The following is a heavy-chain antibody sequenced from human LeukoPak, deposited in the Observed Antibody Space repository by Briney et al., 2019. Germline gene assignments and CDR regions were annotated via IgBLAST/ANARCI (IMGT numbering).Heavy chain of an antibody. D-gene: IGHD3-3*01. CDR1: GYSFTSYW. J-gene: IGHJ6*02. V-gene: IGHV5-51*01. CDR3: ARQVVTIFGVVPVQTYGMDV. Sequence: GEALKISCKGSGYSFTSYWIGWVRQMPGKGLAWMGIIYPGDSDTRYSPSFQGQVTISADKSISTAYLQWSSLKASDTAMYYCARQVVTIFGVVPVQTYGMDVWGQGTTVTVSS. CDR2: IYPGDSDT.